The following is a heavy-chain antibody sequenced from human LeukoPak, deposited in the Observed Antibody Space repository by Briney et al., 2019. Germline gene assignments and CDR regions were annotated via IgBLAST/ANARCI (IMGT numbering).Heavy chain of an antibody. D-gene: IGHD4-17*01. Sequence: ASVKVSCKASGYTFTGYYMHWVRQAPGQGLEGRGWINPNSGGTNYAQKFQGRVTMTTATFTSTAYMELRSLRSDDTAVYYCARDGQSMTTNFDYWGQGTLVTVSS. CDR3: ARDGQSMTTNFDY. CDR2: INPNSGGT. CDR1: GYTFTGYY. J-gene: IGHJ4*02. V-gene: IGHV1-2*02.